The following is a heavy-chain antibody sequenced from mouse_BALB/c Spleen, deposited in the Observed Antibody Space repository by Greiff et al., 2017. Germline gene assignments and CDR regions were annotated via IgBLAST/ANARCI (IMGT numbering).Heavy chain of an antibody. CDR3: TRGGPQLVV. CDR2: ISSGGSYT. V-gene: IGHV5-6-4*01. Sequence: EVQLVESGGGLVKPGGSLKLSCAASGFTFSSYTMSWVRQTPEKRLEWVATISSGGSYTYYPDSVKGRFTISRDNAKNTLYLQMSSLKSEDTAMYYCTRGGPQLVVWGAGTTVTVSS. D-gene: IGHD3-3*01. CDR1: GFTFSSYT. J-gene: IGHJ1*01.